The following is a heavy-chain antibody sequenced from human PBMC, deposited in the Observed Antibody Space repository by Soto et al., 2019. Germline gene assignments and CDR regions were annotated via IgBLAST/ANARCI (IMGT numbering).Heavy chain of an antibody. CDR3: ARRLPHDYGFDY. CDR2: LNRDGSST. V-gene: IGHV3-74*01. J-gene: IGHJ4*01. CDR1: GFTFSSYW. Sequence: GGSLRLSCAASGFTFSSYWMHWVRQAPGKGLVWVSRLNRDGSSTNYADSVKGRFTISRDNSKNTLYLQLNSLRAEDTAIYYCARRLPHDYGFDYWGHGTLVTVSS. D-gene: IGHD4-17*01.